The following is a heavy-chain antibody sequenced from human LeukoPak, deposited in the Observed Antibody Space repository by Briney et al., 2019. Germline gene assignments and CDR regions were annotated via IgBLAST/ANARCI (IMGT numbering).Heavy chain of an antibody. Sequence: ASVKVSCKASGYTFTSYFMYWVGQAPGQGLEWMGIINPSGGSTNYAQKFQGGLTMTRDMSTSTVYMELSSLRSEDTAVYYCARGTHVRHYCNSGRCYYMDVWGKGTTVTVSS. D-gene: IGHD2/OR15-2a*01. CDR2: INPSGGST. J-gene: IGHJ6*03. CDR3: ARGTHVRHYCNSGRCYYMDV. V-gene: IGHV1-46*01. CDR1: GYTFTSYF.